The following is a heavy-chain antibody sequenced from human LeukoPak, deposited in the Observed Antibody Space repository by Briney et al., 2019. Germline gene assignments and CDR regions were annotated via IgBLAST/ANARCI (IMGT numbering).Heavy chain of an antibody. CDR3: ARQTGSGLFSLP. Sequence: SETLSLTCTVSGAYFTNYYWSFIRQPPGKGLEWIGFSSYNGNTNYNPSLKSRVTISVDMSKNQFSLRLKSVTAADTAVYYCARQTGSGLFSLPGGQGTLVTVSS. CDR1: GAYFTNYY. J-gene: IGHJ4*02. V-gene: IGHV4-59*01. CDR2: SSYNGNT. D-gene: IGHD3-10*01.